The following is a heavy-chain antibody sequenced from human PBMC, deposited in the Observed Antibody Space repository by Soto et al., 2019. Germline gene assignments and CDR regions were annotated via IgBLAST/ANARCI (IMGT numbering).Heavy chain of an antibody. CDR2: VHSDGTTT. CDR1: GFTFDYYW. Sequence: EVQLVESGGGLVQPGESLRLSCAASGFTFDYYWMHWVRQAPGRGLVWVSRVHSDGTTTTYADSVKGRFTISRDNARNTVSLQMSSLRGEATAIYFSARGNRGGFDLWGHGTVVTVSS. J-gene: IGHJ3*01. V-gene: IGHV3-74*01. D-gene: IGHD1-1*01. CDR3: ARGNRGGFDL.